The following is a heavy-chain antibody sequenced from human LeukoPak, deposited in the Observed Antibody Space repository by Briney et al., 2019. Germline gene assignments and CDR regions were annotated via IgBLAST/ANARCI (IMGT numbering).Heavy chain of an antibody. J-gene: IGHJ4*02. D-gene: IGHD3-16*02. CDR3: ARDLMITFGGVIPREGFDY. CDR2: ISSSSSYI. CDR1: GFTLSSYS. V-gene: IGHV3-21*01. Sequence: GGSLRLSCAASGFTLSSYSMNWVRQAPGKGLEWVSSISSSSSYIYYADSVKGRFTISRDNAKNSLYLQMSSLRAEDTAVYYCARDLMITFGGVIPREGFDYWGQGTLVTVSS.